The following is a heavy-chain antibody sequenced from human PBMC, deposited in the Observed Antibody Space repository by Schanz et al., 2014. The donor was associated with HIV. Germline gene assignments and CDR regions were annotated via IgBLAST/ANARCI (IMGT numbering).Heavy chain of an antibody. V-gene: IGHV3-23*04. Sequence: EVQLVESGGGLIQPGGSLRLSCTSPGLSVRLNYINWVRQAPGKGLEWVSTLSGSGGRTDYADSVKGRFTISRDSSKNTLYLQMNSLRAEDTAEYYCAKELTPHYPGATTGVLDYWGQGTLVTVTS. D-gene: IGHD1-26*01. CDR1: GLSVRLNY. CDR2: LSGSGGRT. J-gene: IGHJ4*02. CDR3: AKELTPHYPGATTGVLDY.